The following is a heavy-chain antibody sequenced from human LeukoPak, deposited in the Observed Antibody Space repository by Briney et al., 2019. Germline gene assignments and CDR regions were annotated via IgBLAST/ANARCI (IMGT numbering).Heavy chain of an antibody. Sequence: GGSLRLSCAASGFTFSSYWMTWVRQAPGKGLEWVANIKQAGSEKYYVDSVKGRFTISRDNAQNSLYLQMNSLRAEDTAVYYCARRVVTATDGAFDIWGQGTMVTVSS. J-gene: IGHJ3*02. V-gene: IGHV3-7*03. CDR3: ARRVVTATDGAFDI. D-gene: IGHD2-21*02. CDR2: IKQAGSEK. CDR1: GFTFSSYW.